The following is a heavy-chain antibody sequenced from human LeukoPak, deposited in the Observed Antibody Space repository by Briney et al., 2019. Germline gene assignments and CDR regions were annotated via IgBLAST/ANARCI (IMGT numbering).Heavy chain of an antibody. CDR1: GGTFSSYA. CDR2: IIPIFGTA. CDR3: ARGGVVGATGWFDP. Sequence: SVKVSCKASGGTFSSYAISWVRQAPGQGLEWMGGIIPIFGTANYAQKFQGRVTITTDESTSTAYMELSSLRSEDTAVYYCARGGVVGATGWFDPWGQGTLVTVSS. J-gene: IGHJ5*02. D-gene: IGHD1-26*01. V-gene: IGHV1-69*05.